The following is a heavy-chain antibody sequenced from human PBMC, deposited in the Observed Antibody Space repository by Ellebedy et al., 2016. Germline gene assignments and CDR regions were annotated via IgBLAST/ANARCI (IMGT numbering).Heavy chain of an antibody. V-gene: IGHV3-7*01. CDR3: ARDPDWGALDY. D-gene: IGHD3-16*01. Sequence: GESLKISXAASGFPFRTSSMTWVRQTPEKGLEWVADINEDGSTTYYRDSVKGRFTISKDNAKNSLYLQMNSLRDEDTAVYYCARDPDWGALDYWGQGALVTVS. CDR1: GFPFRTSS. CDR2: INEDGSTT. J-gene: IGHJ4*02.